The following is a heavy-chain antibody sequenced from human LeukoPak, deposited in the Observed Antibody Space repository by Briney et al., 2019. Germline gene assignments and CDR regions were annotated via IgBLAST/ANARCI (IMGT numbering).Heavy chain of an antibody. V-gene: IGHV3-21*01. Sequence: GGSLRLSCAASGFTLSSYSLNWVRQAPGKGLEWVSSISSSSSYIYYADSVKGRFTISRDSAKNSLYLQMNSLRDEDTAVYYCARGLSSNDAFDIWGQGTMVTVSS. CDR1: GFTLSSYS. J-gene: IGHJ3*02. D-gene: IGHD2-15*01. CDR3: ARGLSSNDAFDI. CDR2: ISSSSSYI.